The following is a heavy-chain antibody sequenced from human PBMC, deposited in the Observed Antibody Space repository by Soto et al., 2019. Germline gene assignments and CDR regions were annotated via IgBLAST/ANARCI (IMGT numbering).Heavy chain of an antibody. J-gene: IGHJ4*02. D-gene: IGHD3-3*01. CDR3: AKGFAPGLEWLFLDY. CDR2: ISGSGGST. Sequence: GGSLRLSCAASGFTFSSYAMSWVRQAPGKGLEWVPAISGSGGSTYYADSVKGRFTISRDNSKNTLYLQMNSLRAEDTAVYYCAKGFAPGLEWLFLDYWGQGTLVTVSS. V-gene: IGHV3-23*01. CDR1: GFTFSSYA.